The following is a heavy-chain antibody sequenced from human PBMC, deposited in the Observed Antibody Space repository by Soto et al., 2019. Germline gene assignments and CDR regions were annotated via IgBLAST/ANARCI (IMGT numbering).Heavy chain of an antibody. V-gene: IGHV1-69*13. CDR2: IIPIFGTA. J-gene: IGHJ4*02. CDR3: ALSRYDSSGSILGYFDY. D-gene: IGHD3-22*01. CDR1: GGTFSSYA. Sequence: GASVKVSCKASGGTFSSYAISWVRQAPGQGLEWMGGIIPIFGTANYAQKFQGRVTITADESTSTAYMELSSLRSEDTAVYYCALSRYDSSGSILGYFDYWGQGTLVTVSS.